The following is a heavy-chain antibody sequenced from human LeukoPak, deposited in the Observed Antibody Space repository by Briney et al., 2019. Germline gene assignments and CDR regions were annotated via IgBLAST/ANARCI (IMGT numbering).Heavy chain of an antibody. V-gene: IGHV4-4*09. CDR3: ARLHSSGWHNWYFDL. CDR1: SGSLGSYY. J-gene: IGHJ2*01. D-gene: IGHD6-19*01. Sequence: SETLSLTCTVSSGSLGSYYWNWLRQPAGKGLEWIGHIYTSGSTNYNPSLKSRVTISVDTSKNQLSLKLSSVTAADTAVYYCARLHSSGWHNWYFDLWGRGTLVTVSS. CDR2: IYTSGST.